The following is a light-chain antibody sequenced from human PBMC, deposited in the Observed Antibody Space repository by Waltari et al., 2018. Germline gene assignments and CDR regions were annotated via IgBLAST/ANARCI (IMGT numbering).Light chain of an antibody. CDR1: SNNVGNQG. V-gene: IGLV10-54*04. Sequence: QAGLTQPPSVSKGLRQTATLTCPGNSNNVGNQGAAWLQQNQGQPPRLLSYRNNNRPSGISERFSASRSGNTASLTITGLQPEDEADYYCSAWDSNLREYVFGTGTKVTVL. CDR2: RNN. CDR3: SAWDSNLREYV. J-gene: IGLJ1*01.